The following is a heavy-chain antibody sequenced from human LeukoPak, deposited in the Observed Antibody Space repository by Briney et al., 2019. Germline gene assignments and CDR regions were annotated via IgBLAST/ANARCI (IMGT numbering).Heavy chain of an antibody. Sequence: GGSLRLSCAASGFTFSSYAMSWVRQAPGKGLGWVSAISGSGGSTYYADSVKGRFTISRDNSKNTLYLQMNSLRAEDTAVYYCAKNWGVAVAVEPTYYFDYWGQGTLVTVSS. CDR2: ISGSGGST. CDR3: AKNWGVAVAVEPTYYFDY. V-gene: IGHV3-23*01. CDR1: GFTFSSYA. J-gene: IGHJ4*02. D-gene: IGHD6-19*01.